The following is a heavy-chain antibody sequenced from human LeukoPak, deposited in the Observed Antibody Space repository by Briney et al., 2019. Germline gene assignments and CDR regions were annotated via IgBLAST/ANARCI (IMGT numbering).Heavy chain of an antibody. V-gene: IGHV3-43*01. CDR3: AKDGRQGAYDV. CDR2: ISWDSSST. CDR1: GFTFDGFT. D-gene: IGHD2-21*01. J-gene: IGHJ3*01. Sequence: GGSLRLSCVASGFTFDGFTMHWVRQRPGKGLEWVSLISWDSSSTYFTDSVKGRFTISRDNTKNSLYLQMNSLTTEDTAFYYCAKDGRQGAYDVWGQGTLVTVS.